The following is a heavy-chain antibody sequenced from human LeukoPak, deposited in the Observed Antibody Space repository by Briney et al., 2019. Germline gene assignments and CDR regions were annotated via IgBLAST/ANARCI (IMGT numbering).Heavy chain of an antibody. CDR3: AIGSYCSGGSCYPLFDY. Sequence: GGSLRVSCGASGFTVKNNYMNWVRQAPGKGLEWVSGIYGDGSTYYADFVKGRFTISRDSSKSTLYLQMNSLRAEDTAVYYCAIGSYCSGGSCYPLFDYWGRGTLVTVSS. CDR1: GFTVKNNY. J-gene: IGHJ4*02. D-gene: IGHD2-15*01. CDR2: IYGDGST. V-gene: IGHV3-53*01.